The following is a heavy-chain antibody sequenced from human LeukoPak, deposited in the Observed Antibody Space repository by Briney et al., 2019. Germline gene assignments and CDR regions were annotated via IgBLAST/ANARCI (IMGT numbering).Heavy chain of an antibody. J-gene: IGHJ4*02. V-gene: IGHV3-21*06. Sequence: PGGSLRLSCEASGFTFNTYSMNWARQAPGKWLEWVSSIDSSGGYMFYADSVKCRFIISRDNAKDSLYLQMNSLRVEDTAVYYCLRGDRRDYWGQGTLVTVSS. CDR1: GFTFNTYS. CDR2: IDSSGGYM. CDR3: LRGDRRDY.